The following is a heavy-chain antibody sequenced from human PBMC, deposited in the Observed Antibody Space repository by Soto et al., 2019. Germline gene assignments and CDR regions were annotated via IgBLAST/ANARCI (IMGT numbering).Heavy chain of an antibody. V-gene: IGHV1-8*01. D-gene: IGHD4-17*01. CDR1: GYTFTNYD. CDR3: VRVYGEIDY. CDR2: INTKSGNR. J-gene: IGHJ4*02. Sequence: ASVKVSCTASGYTFTNYDINWVRQATGQGLEWMGWINTKSGNRGYAQQFQGRVIMTSSTSITTAYMELSGLRSEDTAVYYCVRVYGEIDYWGQGTLVTVPQ.